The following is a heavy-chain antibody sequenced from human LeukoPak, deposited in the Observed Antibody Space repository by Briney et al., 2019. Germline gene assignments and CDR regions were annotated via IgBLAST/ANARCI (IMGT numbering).Heavy chain of an antibody. V-gene: IGHV4-59*01. CDR1: GGSISRYY. CDR3: ARRWYVWRNWFDA. D-gene: IGHD4-23*01. Sequence: PSETLSLTCTVSGGSISRYYWSWIRQPPGKGLEWIGYIYYSGSTNYNPSLKSRVTISVDTSKNQFSLKLSSVTAADTAVYYCARRWYVWRNWFDAWGQGTLVTVSS. J-gene: IGHJ5*02. CDR2: IYYSGST.